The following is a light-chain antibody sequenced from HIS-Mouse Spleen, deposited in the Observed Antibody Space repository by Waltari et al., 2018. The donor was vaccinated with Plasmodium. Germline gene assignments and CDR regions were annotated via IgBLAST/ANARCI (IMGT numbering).Light chain of an antibody. CDR1: SSDVGGYNY. CDR2: AVS. CDR3: SSYAGSNNLV. Sequence: QSALTQPPSASGSPGQSVTISCTGTSSDVGGYNYVSWYQQHPGKAPKLMIYAVSTRPSGVPDRCSGSKSGNTASLTVSGLQAEDEADYYCSSYAGSNNLVFGGGTKLTVL. V-gene: IGLV2-8*01. J-gene: IGLJ2*01.